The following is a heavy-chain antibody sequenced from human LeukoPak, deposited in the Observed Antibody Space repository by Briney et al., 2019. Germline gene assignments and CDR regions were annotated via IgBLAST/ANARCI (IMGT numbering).Heavy chain of an antibody. Sequence: PSETLSLTCAVYGGSFSGYYWSWIRQPPGKGLEWIGEINHSGSTNYNPSLKSRVTISVDTSKNQFSLKLSSVTAADTAVYYCARLRKYCSSTSCRDYWGQGTLVTVSS. CDR2: INHSGST. J-gene: IGHJ4*02. V-gene: IGHV4-34*01. CDR1: GGSFSGYY. CDR3: ARLRKYCSSTSCRDY. D-gene: IGHD2-2*01.